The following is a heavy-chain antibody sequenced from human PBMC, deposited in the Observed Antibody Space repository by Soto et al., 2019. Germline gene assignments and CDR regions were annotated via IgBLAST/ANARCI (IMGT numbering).Heavy chain of an antibody. D-gene: IGHD3-16*02. V-gene: IGHV1-69*13. CDR3: EAEMTFGKLSVV. CDR2: IFPKFGTT. J-gene: IGHJ6*02. Sequence: ASVKVSCKASGDTDTNYVISWVRQAPGQGLEWMGGIFPKFGTTYSAQKLQDRLTITADESTSTVYMQLSSLRLDDTAVYYCEAEMTFGKLSVVWGQGTTVTVSS. CDR1: GDTDTNYV.